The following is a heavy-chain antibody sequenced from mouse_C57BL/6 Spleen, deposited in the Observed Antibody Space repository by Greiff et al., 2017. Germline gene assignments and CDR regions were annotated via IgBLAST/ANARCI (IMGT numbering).Heavy chain of an antibody. V-gene: IGHV5-17*01. D-gene: IGHD1-1*01. CDR3: ARQNLRSYYFDY. CDR2: ISSGSSTI. J-gene: IGHJ2*02. CDR1: GFTFSDYG. Sequence: EVQLVESGGGLVKPGGSLKLSCAASGFTFSDYGMHWVRQAPEKGLEWVAYISSGSSTIYYADTVTGRFTISRDNAKNTLFLQMTRLSSEYTAMYYCARQNLRSYYFDYWGQGTSLTVSS.